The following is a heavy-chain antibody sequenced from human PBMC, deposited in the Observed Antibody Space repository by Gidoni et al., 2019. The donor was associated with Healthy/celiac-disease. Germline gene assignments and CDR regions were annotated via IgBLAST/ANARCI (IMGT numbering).Heavy chain of an antibody. J-gene: IGHJ5*02. CDR2: INPSGGST. CDR3: ARGLYPTNWFDP. Sequence: QVQLVQSAAEVQKPGPSVKVPCKASGCTFTSDNLHWVRQAPGQGLEWMGIINPSGGSTSCAQKFQGRVTMTRDTSTSTVYMELSSVRSEDTAGYYCARGLYPTNWFDPWGQGTLVTVSS. CDR1: GCTFTSDN. V-gene: IGHV1-46*03. D-gene: IGHD2-2*02.